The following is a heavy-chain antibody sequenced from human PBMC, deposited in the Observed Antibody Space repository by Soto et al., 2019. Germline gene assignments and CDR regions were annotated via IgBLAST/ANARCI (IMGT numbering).Heavy chain of an antibody. CDR1: GFTFNEYA. V-gene: IGHV3-9*01. CDR3: AKDTASSGWHSVDY. Sequence: EVQLVESGGGLVQPGRSLRLSCAVSGFTFNEYAMHWVRQVPGKGLEWFSGITWNSGMIGYADSVKGRFTISRDNAKNSLYLQMNSLRPEYTALYYCAKDTASSGWHSVDYWGRGILVTVSS. J-gene: IGHJ4*02. D-gene: IGHD6-19*01. CDR2: ITWNSGMI.